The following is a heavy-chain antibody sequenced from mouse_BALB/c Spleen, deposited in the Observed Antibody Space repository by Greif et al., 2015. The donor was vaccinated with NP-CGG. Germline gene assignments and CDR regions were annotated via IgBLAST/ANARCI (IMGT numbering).Heavy chain of an antibody. CDR3: ARDLLGLRDLDY. J-gene: IGHJ4*01. D-gene: IGHD3-1*01. CDR2: ISDGGSYT. CDR1: GFTFSDYY. V-gene: IGHV5-4*02. Sequence: EVKLMESGGGLVKPGGSLKLSCAASGFTFSDYYMYWVRQTPEKRLEWVATISDGGSYTYYPDSVKGRFTISRGNAKNNLYLQMSSLKSEDTAMYYCARDLLGLRDLDYWGQGTSVTVSS.